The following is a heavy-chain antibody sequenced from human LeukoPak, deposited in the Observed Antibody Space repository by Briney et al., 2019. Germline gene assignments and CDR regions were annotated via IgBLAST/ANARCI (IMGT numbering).Heavy chain of an antibody. D-gene: IGHD6-13*01. CDR2: MNPNSGNT. Sequence: ASVKVSCKASGYTFTSYDINWVRQATGQGLERMGWMNPNSGNTGYAQKFQGRVTMTRNTSISTAYMELSSLRSEDTAVYYCARAEDSSPYYYYMDVWGKGTTVTVSS. CDR1: GYTFTSYD. J-gene: IGHJ6*03. V-gene: IGHV1-8*01. CDR3: ARAEDSSPYYYYMDV.